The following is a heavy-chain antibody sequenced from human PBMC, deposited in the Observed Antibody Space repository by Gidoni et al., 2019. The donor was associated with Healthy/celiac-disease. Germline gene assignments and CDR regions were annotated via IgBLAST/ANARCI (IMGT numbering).Heavy chain of an antibody. D-gene: IGHD3-22*01. J-gene: IGHJ6*02. CDR3: ARDLSRQQTYYYDSSGWQNYYYYGMDV. CDR1: GYTFTSYS. Sequence: QVQLVQSGAEVKKPGASVKVSCKASGYTFTSYSMHWVRQAPGQGLEWMGIINPSGGSTSYAQKFQGRVTMTRDTSTSTVYMELSSLRSEDTAVYYCARDLSRQQTYYYDSSGWQNYYYYGMDVWGQGTTVTVSS. V-gene: IGHV1-46*01. CDR2: INPSGGST.